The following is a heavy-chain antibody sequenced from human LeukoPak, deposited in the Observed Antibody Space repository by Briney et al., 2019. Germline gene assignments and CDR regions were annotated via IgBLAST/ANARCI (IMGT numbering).Heavy chain of an antibody. V-gene: IGHV3-23*01. CDR3: ATATSWTCDP. J-gene: IGHJ5*02. CDR2: ISARGGNT. D-gene: IGHD2-2*01. CDR1: AFTFSTYA. Sequence: AGSLRLSCAASAFTFSTYAISWVRQAPGKVRGWVSAISARGGNTYYANSVKDRFTIARDNSKNTLYLQMNSLRAEDTAVYCCATATSWTCDPWGQGTLVSVSS.